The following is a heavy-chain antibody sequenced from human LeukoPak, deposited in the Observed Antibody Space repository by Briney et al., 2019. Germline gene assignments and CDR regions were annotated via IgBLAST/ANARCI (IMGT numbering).Heavy chain of an antibody. CDR1: GGSVSSSSSY. V-gene: IGHV4-61*01. CDR3: TRRRPGGDFDY. CDR2: TYYSGST. Sequence: PSETLSLICTVSGGSVSSSSSYWNWIRQPPGKGLEWIGYTYYSGSTNYNPSLESRVTISLDTSKNQFSLKLKSVTAADTAVYYCTRRRPGGDFDYWGQGTLVTVSS. D-gene: IGHD2-2*01. J-gene: IGHJ4*02.